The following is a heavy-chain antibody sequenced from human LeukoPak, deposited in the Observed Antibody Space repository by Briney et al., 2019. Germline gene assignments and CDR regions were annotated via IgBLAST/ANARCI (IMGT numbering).Heavy chain of an antibody. CDR2: TYYRSKWYN. Sequence: SQTLSLTCAISGDSVSSNSAAWNWIRQSPSRGLEWLGRTYYRSKWYNDYAVSVKSRITINPDTSKNQFSLQLNSVTPEDTAVYYCARDQLLSLGKTYYYYGMDVWGKGTTVTVSS. V-gene: IGHV6-1*01. J-gene: IGHJ6*04. D-gene: IGHD2-2*01. CDR3: ARDQLLSLGKTYYYYGMDV. CDR1: GDSVSSNSAA.